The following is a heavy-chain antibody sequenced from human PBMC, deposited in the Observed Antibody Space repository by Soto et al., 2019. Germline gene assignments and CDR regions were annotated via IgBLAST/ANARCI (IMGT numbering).Heavy chain of an antibody. CDR1: GGTFSSYT. Sequence: QVQLVQSGAEVKKPGSSVKVSCKASGGTFSSYTISWVRQAPGQGLEWMGRIIPIRGIANYAQKFQGRVTITADKSASTAYMELSSLRSEDTAVYYCARGPYYDILTGYFPPNWYFDLWGRGTLVTVSS. CDR2: IIPIRGIA. J-gene: IGHJ2*01. D-gene: IGHD3-9*01. CDR3: ARGPYYDILTGYFPPNWYFDL. V-gene: IGHV1-69*02.